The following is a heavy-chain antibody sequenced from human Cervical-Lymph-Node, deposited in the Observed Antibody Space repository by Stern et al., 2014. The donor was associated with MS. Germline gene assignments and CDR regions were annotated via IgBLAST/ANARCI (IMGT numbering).Heavy chain of an antibody. D-gene: IGHD4-17*01. CDR1: GYSFTANW. V-gene: IGHV5-51*01. Sequence: VQLVQSGAEVKKPGESLQISCKGSGYSFTANWIAWVRQMPGKGLGTRGIIVPGDSDTRSSPSFQGKVTISAEKSISTAYLQWSSLKASDTAMYYCARDYGDYAFDYWGQGTLVTVSS. CDR3: ARDYGDYAFDY. J-gene: IGHJ4*02. CDR2: IVPGDSDT.